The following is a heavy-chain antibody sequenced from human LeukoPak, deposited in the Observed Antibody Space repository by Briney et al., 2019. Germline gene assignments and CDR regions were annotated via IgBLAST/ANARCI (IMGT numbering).Heavy chain of an antibody. CDR1: GYSFTTYS. J-gene: IGHJ4*02. V-gene: IGHV1-18*01. D-gene: IGHD3-9*01. CDR3: ARVPTGFYRADY. Sequence: ASVKVSCKASGYSFTTYSIIWVRQAPGQGLEWMRWISADNGKRNYVQKFQGRVTMTTDTSTSTAYMELRSLRSDDTAVYYCARVPTGFYRADYWGQGTLVTVSS. CDR2: ISADNGKR.